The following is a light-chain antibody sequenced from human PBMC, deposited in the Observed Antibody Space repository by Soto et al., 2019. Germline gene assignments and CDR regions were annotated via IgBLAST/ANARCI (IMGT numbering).Light chain of an antibody. V-gene: IGKV3-20*01. Sequence: EIVLTQSPGTLSLSPGERGTLSCRASQSVGSNYLAWYQQTPGQAPRLLIHGASTRATGIPDRFSGSGSGTDFTLTLSRLESEDSAVYYCHQYASSPLTFGQGTRLEIK. CDR1: QSVGSNY. CDR2: GAS. J-gene: IGKJ5*01. CDR3: HQYASSPLT.